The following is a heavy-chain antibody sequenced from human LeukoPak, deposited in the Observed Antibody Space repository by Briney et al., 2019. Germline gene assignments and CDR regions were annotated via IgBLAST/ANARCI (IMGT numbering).Heavy chain of an antibody. J-gene: IGHJ5*02. CDR3: ARDKSSYYYDSSGYEYNWFDP. CDR2: IWYDGSNK. D-gene: IGHD3-22*01. Sequence: GSLRLSCAASGFTFSSYGMHWVRQAPGKGLEWVAVIWYDGSNKYYADSVKGRFTISRDNSKNTLYLQMNSLRAEDTAVYYCARDKSSYYYDSSGYEYNWFDPWGQGTLVTVSS. CDR1: GFTFSSYG. V-gene: IGHV3-33*01.